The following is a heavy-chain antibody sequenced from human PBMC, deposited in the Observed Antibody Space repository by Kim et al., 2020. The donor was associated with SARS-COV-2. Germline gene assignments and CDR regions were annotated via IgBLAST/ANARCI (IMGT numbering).Heavy chain of an antibody. J-gene: IGHJ4*02. D-gene: IGHD3-22*01. CDR3: ARGMDSSGYDY. CDR2: VNPYSGGT. CDR1: GYTFTGYY. V-gene: IGHV1-2*04. Sequence: ASVKVSCKASGYTFTGYYMHWVRQAPGQGLEWMGWVNPYSGGTNYAQKFQGWVTMTRDTSISTAYMELSRLRSDDTAVYYCARGMDSSGYDYWGQGTLVTVSS.